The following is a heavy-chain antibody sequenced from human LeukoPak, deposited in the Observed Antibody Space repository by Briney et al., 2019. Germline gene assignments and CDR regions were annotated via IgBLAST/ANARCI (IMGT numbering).Heavy chain of an antibody. CDR2: ISYDGSNK. CDR1: GFTFSSYA. V-gene: IGHV3-30*04. D-gene: IGHD3-10*01. CDR3: ARSWRGVGPYYFDY. Sequence: PGGSLRLSCAASGFTFSSYAMHWVRQAPGKGLEWVAVISYDGSNKYYADSVKGRFTISRDNSKNTLYLQMNSLRAEDTAVYYCARSWRGVGPYYFDYWGQGTLVTVSS. J-gene: IGHJ4*02.